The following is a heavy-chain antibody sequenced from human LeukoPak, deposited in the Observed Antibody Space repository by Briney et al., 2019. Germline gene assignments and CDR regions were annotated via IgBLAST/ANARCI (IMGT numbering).Heavy chain of an antibody. J-gene: IGHJ4*02. CDR2: IYDSGST. Sequence: SETLSLTCAVYGGSFSGYYWSWIRQPPGKGLEWIGYIYDSGSTYYNPSLKSRVTISVDRSKNQFSLKLSSVTAADTAVYYCARAPYNDHFDYWGQGTLVTVSS. CDR1: GGSFSGYY. D-gene: IGHD5-24*01. CDR3: ARAPYNDHFDY. V-gene: IGHV4-30-2*01.